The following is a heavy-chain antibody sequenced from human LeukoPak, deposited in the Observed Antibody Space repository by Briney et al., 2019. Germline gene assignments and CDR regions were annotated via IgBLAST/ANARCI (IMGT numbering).Heavy chain of an antibody. CDR1: GDSSTSDSYY. V-gene: IGHV4-39*02. CDR2: IYYSGST. J-gene: IGHJ4*02. Sequence: SETLSLTCIISGDSSTSDSYYGGWVRQPPGKGLEWIGNIYYSGSTYYNPSLKSRVTMSVDTSKNQFFLKLSSVTAADTAVYYCARGRPFGGGFRLDYWGQGTLVTVSA. CDR3: ARGRPFGGGFRLDY. D-gene: IGHD1-26*01.